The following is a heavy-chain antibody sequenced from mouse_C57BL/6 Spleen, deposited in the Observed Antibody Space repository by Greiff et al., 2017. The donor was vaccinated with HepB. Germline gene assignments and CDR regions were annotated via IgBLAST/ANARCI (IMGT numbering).Heavy chain of an antibody. V-gene: IGHV1-82*01. D-gene: IGHD5-1*01. Sequence: VQLQQSGPELVKPGASVKISCKASGYAFSSSWMNWVKQRPGKGLEWIGRIYPGDGDTNYNGKFKGKATLTADKSSSTAYMQLSSLTSEDSAVYVCARSISTPFAYWGQGTLVTVSA. J-gene: IGHJ3*01. CDR3: ARSISTPFAY. CDR1: GYAFSSSW. CDR2: IYPGDGDT.